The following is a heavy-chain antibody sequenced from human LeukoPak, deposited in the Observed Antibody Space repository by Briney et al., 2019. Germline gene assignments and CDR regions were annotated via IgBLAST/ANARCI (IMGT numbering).Heavy chain of an antibody. CDR1: GGTFSSYA. CDR2: IIPILGIA. Sequence: ASVKVSCKASGGTFSSYAISWVRQAPGQGLEWMGRIIPILGIANYAQKFQGRVTITADKSTSTAYMELSSLRSEDTAVYYCARECTVKGLDYWGQETLVTVSS. J-gene: IGHJ4*02. V-gene: IGHV1-69*04. CDR3: ARECTVKGLDY. D-gene: IGHD4-4*01.